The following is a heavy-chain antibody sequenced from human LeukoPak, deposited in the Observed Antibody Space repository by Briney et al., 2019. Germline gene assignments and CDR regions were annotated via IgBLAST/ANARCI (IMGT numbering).Heavy chain of an antibody. V-gene: IGHV4-59*08. CDR1: GGSISSYY. D-gene: IGHD3-22*01. J-gene: IGHJ4*02. Sequence: SETLSLTCTVSGGSISSYYWSWIRQPPGKGLEWIGYIYYSGSTNYNPSLKSRVTISVDTPKNQFSLKLSSVTAADTAVYYCARRYYDSSGYYSSGYFDYWGQGTLVTVSS. CDR2: IYYSGST. CDR3: ARRYYDSSGYYSSGYFDY.